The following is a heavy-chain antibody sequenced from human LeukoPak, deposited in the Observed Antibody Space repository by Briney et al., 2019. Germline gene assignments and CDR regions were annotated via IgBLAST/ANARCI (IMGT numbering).Heavy chain of an antibody. CDR1: GGTFSSYA. CDR3: ARDPGMIVVGDDGYFDY. V-gene: IGHV1-18*01. J-gene: IGHJ4*02. CDR2: ISAYNGNT. D-gene: IGHD3-22*01. Sequence: ASVKVSCKASGGTFSSYAISWVRQAPGQGLEWMGWISAYNGNTNYAQKLQGRVTMTTDTSTSTAYMELRSLRSDDTAVYYCARDPGMIVVGDDGYFDYWGQGTLVTVSS.